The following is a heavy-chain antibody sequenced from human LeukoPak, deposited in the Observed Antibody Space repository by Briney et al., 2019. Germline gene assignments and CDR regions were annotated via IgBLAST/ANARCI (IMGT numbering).Heavy chain of an antibody. CDR1: GGSFSGYY. CDR3: ARGRLTYYYYYMDV. V-gene: IGHV4-34*01. J-gene: IGHJ6*03. Sequence: PSETLSLTCAVYGGSFSGYYWSWIRQPPGKGLEWIGEINHSGSTNYNPSLKSRVTISVDTSKNQFSPKLSSVTAADTAVYYCARGRLTYYYYYMDVWGKGTTVTVSS. CDR2: INHSGST.